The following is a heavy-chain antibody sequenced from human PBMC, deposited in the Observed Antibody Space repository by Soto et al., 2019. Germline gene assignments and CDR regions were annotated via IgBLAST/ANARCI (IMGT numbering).Heavy chain of an antibody. Sequence: ASVKVSCKASGYTFTSYAMRCVRQAPGQRLEWMGWINAGNGNTKYSQKFQGRVTITRDTSASTAYMELSSLRSEDTAVYYCARDIAARNNWFDPWGQGTLVTVSS. CDR2: INAGNGNT. CDR1: GYTFTSYA. D-gene: IGHD6-6*01. J-gene: IGHJ5*02. V-gene: IGHV1-3*01. CDR3: ARDIAARNNWFDP.